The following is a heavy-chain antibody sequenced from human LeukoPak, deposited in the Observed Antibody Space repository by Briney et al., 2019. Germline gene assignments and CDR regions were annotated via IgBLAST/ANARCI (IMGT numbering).Heavy chain of an antibody. CDR3: ARGPYGSGSYYISPSFDY. CDR1: GGSFSGYY. Sequence: PSETLSLTCAVYGGSFSGYYWSWIRQPPGKGLEWIGEINHSGSTNYNPSLKSRVTISVDTSKNQFSLKLSSVTAADTAVYYCARGPYGSGSYYISPSFDYWGQGTLVTVPS. J-gene: IGHJ4*02. CDR2: INHSGST. V-gene: IGHV4-34*01. D-gene: IGHD3-10*01.